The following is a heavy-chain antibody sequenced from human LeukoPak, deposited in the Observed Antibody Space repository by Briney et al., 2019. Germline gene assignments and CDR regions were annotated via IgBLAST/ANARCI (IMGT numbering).Heavy chain of an antibody. CDR2: ISGDGTTT. J-gene: IGHJ4*02. Sequence: AGGSLTLSCPVSAFTVSNEWMHWVRQAPGKGRLWVSIISGDGTTTNYADSVKGRFTISRDNAKNMLYLQMDSLRAEDTAVYYCAGTWSFDYWGQGTLVTVSS. D-gene: IGHD2-15*01. CDR1: AFTVSNEW. V-gene: IGHV3-74*01. CDR3: AGTWSFDY.